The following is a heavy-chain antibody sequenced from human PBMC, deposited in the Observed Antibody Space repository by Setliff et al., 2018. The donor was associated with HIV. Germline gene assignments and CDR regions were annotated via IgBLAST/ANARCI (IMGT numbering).Heavy chain of an antibody. CDR1: GGSFSAYY. J-gene: IGHJ6*03. Sequence: PSETLSLTCVVYGGSFSAYYWSWIRQPPGKGLEWIGEVNHNGTTTYNPSLKSRVTISVDVSKNQFSLKLTSVTAADTAVYYCARSGNILTDYSYYSYFMDVWGGGTTVTVSS. V-gene: IGHV4-34*01. CDR2: VNHNGTT. D-gene: IGHD3-9*01. CDR3: ARSGNILTDYSYYSYFMDV.